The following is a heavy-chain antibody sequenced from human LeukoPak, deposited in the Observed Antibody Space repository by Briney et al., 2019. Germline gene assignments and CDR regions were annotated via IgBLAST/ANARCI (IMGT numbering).Heavy chain of an antibody. CDR1: GYSFTTYW. J-gene: IGHJ4*02. V-gene: IGHV5-51*01. D-gene: IGHD1-26*01. CDR2: IYPGDSDT. CDR3: ARVVGLGGFDY. Sequence: GESLKISGKASGYSFTTYWIAWVRQMPGKGLEWMGIIYPGDSDTRYSPSLQGQVTVSADKSISTAYLQWSSLKASDSAMYYCARVVGLGGFDYWGQGTLVTVSS.